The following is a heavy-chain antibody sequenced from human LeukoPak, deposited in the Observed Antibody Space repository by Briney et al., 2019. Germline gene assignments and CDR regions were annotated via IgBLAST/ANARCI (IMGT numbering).Heavy chain of an antibody. J-gene: IGHJ4*02. V-gene: IGHV3-21*01. CDR1: GFTFSSYS. CDR2: ISSSSSYI. CDR3: ARDPLVVVAGYVDSFDY. D-gene: IGHD2-15*01. Sequence: GGSLRLSCAASGFTFSSYSMNWVRQAPGKGLEWVSSISSSSSYIYYADSVKGRFTISRDNAKNSLYLQMNSLRAEDTAVYDCARDPLVVVAGYVDSFDYWGQGTLVTVSS.